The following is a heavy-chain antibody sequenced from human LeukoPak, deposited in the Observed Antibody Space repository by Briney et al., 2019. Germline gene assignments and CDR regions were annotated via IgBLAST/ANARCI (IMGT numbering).Heavy chain of an antibody. CDR3: SSSYYDFWSAY. CDR2: IRSKAYGGTT. CDR1: GFTFGDYA. D-gene: IGHD3-3*01. J-gene: IGHJ4*02. V-gene: IGHV3-49*04. Sequence: GGSLRLSCRASGFTFGDYAMSWVRQAPGKGLEWVGFIRSKAYGGTTEYAASVKGRFTISRDDSKSIAYLQMSSLRTEDTGVYYCSSSYYDFWSAYWGRGTLVTVSS.